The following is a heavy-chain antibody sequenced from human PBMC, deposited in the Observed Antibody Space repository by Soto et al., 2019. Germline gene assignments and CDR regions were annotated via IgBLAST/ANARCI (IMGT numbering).Heavy chain of an antibody. CDR3: ARGARATVTQTVYYYYGMDV. J-gene: IGHJ6*02. CDR1: GGSFSGYY. Sequence: SETLSLTCAVYGGSFSGYYWSWIRPPPGKGLEWIGEINHSGSTNYNPSLKSRVTISVDTSKNQFSLKLSSVTAADTAVYYCARGARATVTQTVYYYYGMDVWGQGTTVT. D-gene: IGHD4-17*01. CDR2: INHSGST. V-gene: IGHV4-34*01.